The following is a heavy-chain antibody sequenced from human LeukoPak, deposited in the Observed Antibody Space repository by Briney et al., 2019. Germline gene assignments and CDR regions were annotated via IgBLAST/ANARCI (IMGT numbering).Heavy chain of an antibody. J-gene: IGHJ6*03. D-gene: IGHD3-10*01. CDR2: ISAYNGNT. V-gene: IGHV1-18*01. CDR3: ARDTMVRGLVSLYYYYYMDV. CDR1: GYTFTSYG. Sequence: ASVKVSCKASGYTFTSYGISWVRQAPGQGLEWMGWISAYNGNTNYAQKLQGRVTMTTDTSTSTAYMELRSLRSDDTAVYYCARDTMVRGLVSLYYYYYMDVWGKGTTVTVSS.